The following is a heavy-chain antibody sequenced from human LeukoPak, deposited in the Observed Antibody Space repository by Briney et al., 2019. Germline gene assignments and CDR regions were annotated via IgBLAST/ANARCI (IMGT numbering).Heavy chain of an antibody. Sequence: PSQTLSLTCTVSGGSISSGGYYWSWIRQPPGKGLEWIGEINHSGSTNYNPSLKSRVTISVDTSKNQFSLKLSSVTAADTAVYYCARGGYDSSGYLRYYFDYWGQGTLVTVSP. CDR3: ARGGYDSSGYLRYYFDY. CDR1: GGSISSGGYY. CDR2: INHSGST. D-gene: IGHD3-22*01. J-gene: IGHJ4*02. V-gene: IGHV4-30-2*01.